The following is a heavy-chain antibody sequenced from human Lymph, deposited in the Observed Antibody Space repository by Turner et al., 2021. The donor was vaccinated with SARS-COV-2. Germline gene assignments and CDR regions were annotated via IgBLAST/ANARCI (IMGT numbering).Heavy chain of an antibody. CDR2: IYIGGTT. J-gene: IGHJ3*02. CDR3: ARDLGPLAFDI. V-gene: IGHV3-53*02. Sequence: EVQLVETGGGLIQPGGSLRLSCAASGFTVSSNYMSWVRQAPGKGLEWVSFIYIGGTTYSADSVKGRFTISRDNSKNTLYLQMNSLRAEDTAVYYCARDLGPLAFDIWGQGTMVTVSS. CDR1: GFTVSSNY.